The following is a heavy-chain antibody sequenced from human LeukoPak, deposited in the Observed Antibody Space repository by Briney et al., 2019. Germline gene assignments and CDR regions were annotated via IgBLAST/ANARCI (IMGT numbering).Heavy chain of an antibody. Sequence: PTGGSLRLSCATSGFTFNNYGMNWVRQAPGKGLEWVSYISHSSDTNYYADSVKGRFTISRDNAKSSLYLQMNNLRAEDTAVYYCAKDHPIRGKLGTMIVMTPVGFDYWGQGTLVTVSS. J-gene: IGHJ4*02. V-gene: IGHV3-48*01. D-gene: IGHD3-22*01. CDR2: ISHSSDTN. CDR3: AKDHPIRGKLGTMIVMTPVGFDY. CDR1: GFTFNNYG.